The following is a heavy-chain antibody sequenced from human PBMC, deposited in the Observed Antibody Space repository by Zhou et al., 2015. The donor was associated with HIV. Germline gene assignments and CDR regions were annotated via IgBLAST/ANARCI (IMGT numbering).Heavy chain of an antibody. V-gene: IGHV1-69*01. CDR1: GGTFGSYA. Sequence: QVQLVQSGSEVKKPGSSVKVSCKASGGTFGSYAINWVRQAPGRGLEWVGGIIPIFGSPNYAQKFQGRVTITADESTSTAYMELSSLRSEDTAVYYCARDYNWNYPFWFDPWGQGTLVTVSS. D-gene: IGHD1-7*01. J-gene: IGHJ5*02. CDR3: ARDYNWNYPFWFDP. CDR2: IIPIFGSP.